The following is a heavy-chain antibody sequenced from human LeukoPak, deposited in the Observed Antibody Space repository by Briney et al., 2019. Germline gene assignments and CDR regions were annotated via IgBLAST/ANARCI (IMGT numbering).Heavy chain of an antibody. CDR1: EFSVGSNY. D-gene: IGHD1-1*01. CDR2: IYSGGST. J-gene: IGHJ4*02. Sequence: GGSLRLSCAASEFSVGSNYMTWVRQAPGKGLEWVSVIYSGGSTYYADSVKGRFTISRDNSKNTLYLQMNSLRAEDTAVYYCARGNERSIFDYWGQGTLVTVSS. V-gene: IGHV3-53*01. CDR3: ARGNERSIFDY.